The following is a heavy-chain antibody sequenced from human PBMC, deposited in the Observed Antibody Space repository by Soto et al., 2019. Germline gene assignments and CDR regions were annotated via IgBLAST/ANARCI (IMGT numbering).Heavy chain of an antibody. CDR1: GFTFSSYG. CDR3: ARDRGEILYGHGMDV. CDR2: IWYDGSNK. D-gene: IGHD2-15*01. Sequence: QVQLVESGGGVVQPGRSLRLSCAASGFTFSSYGMHWVRQAPGKGLEWVAVIWYDGSNKYYADSVKGRFTISRDNSKNTLYLQMNSLRAEDTAVYYCARDRGEILYGHGMDVWGQGSTVTVSS. V-gene: IGHV3-33*01. J-gene: IGHJ6*02.